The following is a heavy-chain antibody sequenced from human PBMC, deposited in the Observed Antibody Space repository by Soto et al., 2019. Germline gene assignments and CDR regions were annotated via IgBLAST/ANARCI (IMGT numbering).Heavy chain of an antibody. CDR1: GFTFSSYA. CDR2: ISHEGNNK. CDR3: ARDLGGAITVYAPPDYYYGMDV. V-gene: IGHV3-30-3*01. D-gene: IGHD2-8*01. Sequence: PGGSLRLSCAASGFTFSSYAMNWIRQAPSKGLEWVAVISHEGNNKYDADSVKGRFTISRDNSKNTLYLQMNSLRDEDTAVYYCARDLGGAITVYAPPDYYYGMDVWGQVPMVPVS. J-gene: IGHJ6*02.